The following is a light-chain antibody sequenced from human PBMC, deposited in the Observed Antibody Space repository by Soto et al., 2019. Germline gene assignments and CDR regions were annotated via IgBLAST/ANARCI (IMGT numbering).Light chain of an antibody. CDR1: QSVGSN. Sequence: ERVMTQSPATLSVSPGERATLSCRASQSVGSNLAWYQQKPGQAPRLLIFGASSRATGVPARFSGSGSGTEFTLTITSLQSEDFAVYFCQQYDNLPLTFGPGTKVYIK. CDR2: GAS. CDR3: QQYDNLPLT. J-gene: IGKJ3*01. V-gene: IGKV3-15*01.